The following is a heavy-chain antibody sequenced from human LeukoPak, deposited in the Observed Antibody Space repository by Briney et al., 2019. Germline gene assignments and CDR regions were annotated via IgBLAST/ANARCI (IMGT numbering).Heavy chain of an antibody. Sequence: ASVKVSCKASGYTFTGYYMHWVRQAPGQGLEWMGWISAYNANTNYAQKLQGRVTMTTDTSTSTAYMELRSLRSDDTAVYYCARPMIRGVHYYGMDVWGQGTTVTVSS. CDR1: GYTFTGYY. CDR2: ISAYNANT. V-gene: IGHV1-18*04. D-gene: IGHD3-10*01. J-gene: IGHJ6*02. CDR3: ARPMIRGVHYYGMDV.